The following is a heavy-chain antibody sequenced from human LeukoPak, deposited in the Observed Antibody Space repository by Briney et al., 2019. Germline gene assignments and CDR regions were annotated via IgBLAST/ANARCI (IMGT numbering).Heavy chain of an antibody. Sequence: PSETLSLTCTVSGGSISSYYWSWIRQPPGKGLEWIGYIYYSGSTNYNPSLKSRVTISVDTSKNRFSLKLSSVTAADTAVYYCARSLVGGDAFDIWGQGTMVTVSS. D-gene: IGHD1-26*01. CDR3: ARSLVGGDAFDI. V-gene: IGHV4-59*01. J-gene: IGHJ3*02. CDR2: IYYSGST. CDR1: GGSISSYY.